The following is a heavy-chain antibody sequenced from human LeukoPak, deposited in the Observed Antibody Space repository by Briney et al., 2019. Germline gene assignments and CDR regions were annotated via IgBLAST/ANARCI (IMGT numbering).Heavy chain of an antibody. CDR3: ARYYYDSSGYYSSLGMDV. CDR2: ISAYNGNT. V-gene: IGHV1-18*01. Sequence: ASVKVSCEASGYTFTSYGISWVRQAPGQGLEWMGWISAYNGNTNYAQKLQGRVTMTTDTSTSTAYMELRSLRSDDTAVYYCARYYYDSSGYYSSLGMDVWGQGPRSPSP. D-gene: IGHD3-22*01. J-gene: IGHJ6*02. CDR1: GYTFTSYG.